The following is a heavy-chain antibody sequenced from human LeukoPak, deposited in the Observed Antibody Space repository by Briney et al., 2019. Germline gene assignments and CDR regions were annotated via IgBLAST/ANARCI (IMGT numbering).Heavy chain of an antibody. J-gene: IGHJ5*02. Sequence: SETLSLTCAVYGGPFRGYYWSWIRQPPGKGREWIGEINHSGSTNYNPSLKSRVTISVDTSKNQFSLTLSSETAAATAVYYYASGPEVYCSSTSRYRYWFDPWGQGTLVTVSS. V-gene: IGHV4-34*01. CDR3: ASGPEVYCSSTSRYRYWFDP. CDR1: GGPFRGYY. D-gene: IGHD2-2*01. CDR2: INHSGST.